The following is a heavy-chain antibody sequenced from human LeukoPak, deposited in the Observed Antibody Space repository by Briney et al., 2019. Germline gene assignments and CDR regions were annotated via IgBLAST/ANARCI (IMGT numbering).Heavy chain of an antibody. J-gene: IGHJ4*02. V-gene: IGHV3-30*18. CDR1: GFTFSSYG. CDR2: ISYDGSNK. D-gene: IGHD4-17*01. Sequence: PGGSLRLSCAASGFTFSSYGMHWVRQAPGKGLEWVAVISYDGSNKYYADSVKGRFTISRDTSKNTLYLQMNSLRAEDTAVYYCAKAGLPATVVEGGFGYWGQGTLVTVSS. CDR3: AKAGLPATVVEGGFGY.